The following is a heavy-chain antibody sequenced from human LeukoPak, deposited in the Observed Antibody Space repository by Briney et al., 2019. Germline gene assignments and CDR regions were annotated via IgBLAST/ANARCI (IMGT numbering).Heavy chain of an antibody. Sequence: PSGTLSLTCDVSGGSITQTNYWTWVRQPPGKGLEWIGEVNLQGGTNYNPSLLRRVAISVDTSANHVSLQMTSVTAADTAVYYCARHLNNCGDDCYIFDYWGQGTLVTVSS. CDR3: ARHLNNCGDDCYIFDY. V-gene: IGHV4-4*02. D-gene: IGHD2-21*01. CDR1: GGSITQTNY. J-gene: IGHJ4*02. CDR2: VNLQGGT.